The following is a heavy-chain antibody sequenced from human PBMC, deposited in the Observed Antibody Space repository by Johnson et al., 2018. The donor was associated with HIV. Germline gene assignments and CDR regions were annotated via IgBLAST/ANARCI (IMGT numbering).Heavy chain of an antibody. CDR2: INWNGGGT. Sequence: VQLVESGGGLIQPGGSLRLSCAASGFTVSSNYMSWVRQAPGKGLEWVSGINWNGGGTTYADSVKGRFTISRDNAKNSLDLKMKSRRAEDTAVYYCAKDGPFGGNYLIGHDAFDIWGQGTMVTVSS. CDR3: AKDGPFGGNYLIGHDAFDI. D-gene: IGHD1-7*01. J-gene: IGHJ3*02. V-gene: IGHV3-66*03. CDR1: GFTVSSNY.